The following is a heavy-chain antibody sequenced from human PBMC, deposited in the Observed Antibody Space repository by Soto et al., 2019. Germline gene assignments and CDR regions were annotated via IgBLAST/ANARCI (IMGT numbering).Heavy chain of an antibody. V-gene: IGHV1-18*01. CDR3: ARDNRPFGGVIVAFDY. D-gene: IGHD3-16*02. CDR2: ISAYNGNT. CDR1: GYTFTSYG. J-gene: IGHJ4*02. Sequence: QVQLVQSGAEVKKPGASVKVSCKASGYTFTSYGISWVRQAPGQGLEWMGWISAYNGNTNYAQKLQGRVTMTTDTTTSTAYMELRSLRSADTAVYYCARDNRPFGGVIVAFDYWSQGTLVTVTS.